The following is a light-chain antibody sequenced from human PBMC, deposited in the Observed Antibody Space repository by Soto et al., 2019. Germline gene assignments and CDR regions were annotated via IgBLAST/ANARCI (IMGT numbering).Light chain of an antibody. CDR1: QSVGSSS. Sequence: EIVLAQSPDTLSLSPGERATLSCRASQSVGSSSLAWYQQKPGQAPRLLIYDASSRATDIPDKFSGSGSGTAFTLTISRLEPEDFAVYYCQHYGGSPPRYTFGQGTKLEIK. CDR3: QHYGGSPPRYT. J-gene: IGKJ2*01. CDR2: DAS. V-gene: IGKV3-20*01.